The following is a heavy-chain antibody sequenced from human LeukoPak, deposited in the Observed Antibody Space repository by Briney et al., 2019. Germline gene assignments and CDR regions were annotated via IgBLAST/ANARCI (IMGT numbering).Heavy chain of an antibody. CDR2: IYYSGST. CDR1: GGSISRYY. J-gene: IGHJ6*02. Sequence: SETLSLTGTGSGGSISRYYWSWIRQPPGKGLEWIGYIYYSGSTNYNPSLKSRVTISVDTSKNQFSLKLSSVTAADTAVYYCARLRNYCSGGSCSRGMDVWGQGTTVTVSS. CDR3: ARLRNYCSGGSCSRGMDV. D-gene: IGHD2-15*01. V-gene: IGHV4-59*01.